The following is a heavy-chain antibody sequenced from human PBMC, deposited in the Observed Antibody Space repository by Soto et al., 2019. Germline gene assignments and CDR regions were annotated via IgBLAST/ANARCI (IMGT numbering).Heavy chain of an antibody. J-gene: IGHJ4*02. CDR2: VYYSGRT. D-gene: IGHD2-15*01. V-gene: IGHV4-39*07. Sequence: PSETLSLTCTASGDSLSRSSFYWGWVRQPPGKGLEWIGAVYYSGRTNYNPSLQSRVTISVDTANNQFSLRLTSVTAADTSVYYCATYAGYSIDDWGQGTLVTVSS. CDR3: ATYAGYSIDD. CDR1: GDSLSRSSFY.